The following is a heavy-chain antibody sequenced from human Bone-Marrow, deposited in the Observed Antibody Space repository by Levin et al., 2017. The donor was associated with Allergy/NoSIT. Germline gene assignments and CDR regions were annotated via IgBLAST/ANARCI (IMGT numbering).Heavy chain of an antibody. V-gene: IGHV3-23*01. CDR1: GFTFSSYA. CDR3: AKDTDCSSSSCQGGWFDP. Sequence: GESLKISCAASGFTFSSYAMSWVRQAPGKGLEWVSVISGGGGSTYSADSVKGRFIISRDNSKKTLYLQMNSLRAEDTAVYYCAKDTDCSSSSCQGGWFDPWGQGTLVTVSS. J-gene: IGHJ5*02. CDR2: ISGGGGST. D-gene: IGHD2-15*01.